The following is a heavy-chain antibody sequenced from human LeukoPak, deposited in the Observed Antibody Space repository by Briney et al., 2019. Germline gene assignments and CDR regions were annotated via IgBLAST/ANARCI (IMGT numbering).Heavy chain of an antibody. CDR3: AKDLGSPRYSGGLGIDY. CDR2: ISGSGGST. CDR1: GFTFSSYA. J-gene: IGHJ4*02. V-gene: IGHV3-23*01. D-gene: IGHD1-26*01. Sequence: PGGSLRLSCAASGFTFSSYAMSWVRQAPGKGLEWVSAISGSGGSTYYADSVKGRFTISRDNTKNTLYLQMESLRAETTAVYYCAKDLGSPRYSGGLGIDYWGQGTLVTVSS.